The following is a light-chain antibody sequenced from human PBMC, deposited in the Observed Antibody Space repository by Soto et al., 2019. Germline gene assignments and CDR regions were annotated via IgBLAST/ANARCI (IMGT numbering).Light chain of an antibody. V-gene: IGKV1-5*03. CDR1: QSISSW. CDR2: KAS. J-gene: IGKJ1*01. Sequence: DIQMTQSPSTLSASVGDRVTITCRASQSISSWLAWYQQKPGKAPKLLIYKASSLESGYPSRFSGSGSGTAFTLTISSLQPDDFATYYCQQYNSYWTFGQGTQVEIK. CDR3: QQYNSYWT.